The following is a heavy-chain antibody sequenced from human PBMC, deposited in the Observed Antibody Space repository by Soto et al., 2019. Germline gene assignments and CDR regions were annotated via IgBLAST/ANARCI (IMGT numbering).Heavy chain of an antibody. V-gene: IGHV1-46*03. CDR2: IYPGGVNI. CDR3: AIAQSRHDPVWWFDP. D-gene: IGHD3-16*01. Sequence: QVQLVQSGAEVKKPGASVKVSCKAIGYSFTSHYMHWVRQAPGQGLEWMGTIYPGGVNIGYAQKSRRRVTRPXXXYXXTVYMELKSLTSEDTAVYYCAIAQSRHDPVWWFDPWGQGTLVTVAS. J-gene: IGHJ5*02. CDR1: GYSFTSHY.